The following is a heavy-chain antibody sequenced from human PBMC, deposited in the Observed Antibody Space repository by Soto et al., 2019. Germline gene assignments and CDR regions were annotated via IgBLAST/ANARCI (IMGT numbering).Heavy chain of an antibody. V-gene: IGHV3-30*03. CDR1: GFTFSSYG. J-gene: IGHJ6*02. Sequence: GGSLRLSCAASGFTFSSYGMHWVRQAPGKGLEWVAVISYDGSNKYYADSVKGRFTISRDNSKNTLYLQMNSLRAEDTAVYYCASGGSYFNYYYYGMDVWGQGTTVTVSS. D-gene: IGHD1-26*01. CDR2: ISYDGSNK. CDR3: ASGGSYFNYYYYGMDV.